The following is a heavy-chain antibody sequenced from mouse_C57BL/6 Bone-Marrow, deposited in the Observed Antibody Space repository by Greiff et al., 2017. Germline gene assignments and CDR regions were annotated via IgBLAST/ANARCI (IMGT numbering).Heavy chain of an antibody. J-gene: IGHJ4*01. CDR2: ISSGGSYT. CDR3: ARHGYYDAMDY. D-gene: IGHD2-2*01. V-gene: IGHV5-6*01. Sequence: EVQRVESGGDLVKPGGSLKLSCAASGFTFSSYGMSWVRQTPDKRLEWVATISSGGSYTYYPDSVKGRFTISRDNAKNTLYLQMSSLKSEDTAMYYCARHGYYDAMDYWGQGTSVTVSS. CDR1: GFTFSSYG.